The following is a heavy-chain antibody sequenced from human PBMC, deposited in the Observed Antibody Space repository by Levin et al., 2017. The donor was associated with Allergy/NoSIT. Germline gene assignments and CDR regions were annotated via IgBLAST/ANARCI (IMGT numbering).Heavy chain of an antibody. CDR1: TFAFSSHW. D-gene: IGHD3-10*01. V-gene: IGHV3-74*01. J-gene: IGHJ4*02. CDR3: ARGGRRSGSLIEY. CDR2: INSDGSYT. Sequence: ESLKISCAASTFAFSSHWMHWVRQTPEKGLVWVSRINSDGSYTSSADSVKGRFTISRDNARNTLHLQMNRLRVEDTAIYYCARGGRRSGSLIEYWGQGTLVTVSS.